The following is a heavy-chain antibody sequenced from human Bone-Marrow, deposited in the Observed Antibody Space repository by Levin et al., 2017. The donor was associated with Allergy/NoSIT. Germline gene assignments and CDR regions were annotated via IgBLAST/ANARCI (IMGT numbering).Heavy chain of an antibody. V-gene: IGHV3-30*18. J-gene: IGHJ5*02. CDR2: ISYDGSNK. D-gene: IGHD6-13*01. Sequence: GESLKISCAASGFTFSSYGMHWVRQAPGKGLEWVAVISYDGSNKYYADSVKGRFTISRDNSKNTLYLQMNSLRAEDTAVYYCAKGVGSSWDLDWFDPWGQGTLVTVSS. CDR1: GFTFSSYG. CDR3: AKGVGSSWDLDWFDP.